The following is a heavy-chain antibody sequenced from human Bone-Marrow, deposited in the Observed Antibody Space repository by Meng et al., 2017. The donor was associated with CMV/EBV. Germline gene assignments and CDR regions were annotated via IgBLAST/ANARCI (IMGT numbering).Heavy chain of an antibody. CDR2: ISAYNGNT. J-gene: IGHJ4*02. V-gene: IGHV1-18*01. CDR3: AREGYCSSTSCSFAY. CDR1: GYTFTSYG. D-gene: IGHD2-2*01. Sequence: ASVKVSCKASGYTFTSYGISWVRQAPGQGLEWMGWISAYNGNTNYAQKLQGRVTMTTDTSTSTAYMELRSLRSDDTAVYYCAREGYCSSTSCSFAYWGPGTLVTGSS.